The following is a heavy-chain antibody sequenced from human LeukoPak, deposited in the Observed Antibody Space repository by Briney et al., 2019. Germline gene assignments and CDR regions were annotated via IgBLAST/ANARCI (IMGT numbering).Heavy chain of an antibody. CDR3: ATSFRGWKIFDY. CDR1: DGSINGYY. V-gene: IGHV4-59*01. Sequence: KTSGTLSLTCTVSDGSINGYYWSWIRQPPGKGLDWIGYMYSGGTTNYSPSLKSRVTISEDTSKNQFSLKLTSVTAADTAVYYCATSFRGWKIFDYWGQGTLVTVSS. CDR2: MYSGGTT. D-gene: IGHD6-19*01. J-gene: IGHJ4*02.